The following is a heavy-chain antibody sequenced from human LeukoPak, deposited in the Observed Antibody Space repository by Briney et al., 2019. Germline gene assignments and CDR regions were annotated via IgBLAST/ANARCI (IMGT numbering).Heavy chain of an antibody. Sequence: GGSLRLSCAASGFTFSRHWMHWVRQAPGKGLVWVSRIKGDQSTTNYADSVKGRFTISRDNAKNTLYLQMNSLRAEDTAVYYCARGRDVLLWFGEPYFDYWGQGTLVTVSS. V-gene: IGHV3-74*01. CDR3: ARGRDVLLWFGEPYFDY. CDR1: GFTFSRHW. D-gene: IGHD3-10*01. J-gene: IGHJ4*02. CDR2: IKGDQSTT.